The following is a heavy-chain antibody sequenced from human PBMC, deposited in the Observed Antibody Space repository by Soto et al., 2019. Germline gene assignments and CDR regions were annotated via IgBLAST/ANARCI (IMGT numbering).Heavy chain of an antibody. D-gene: IGHD6-19*01. CDR2: MYYTGSS. Sequence: QVQLLESGPGLVKPSGTLSLTCAVSGDSINSKNWWSWVRQPPGKGLEWIGEMYYTGSSKYNPSLSSRLTMSLDTSKNQFSLNLTSVTAADTALYFCVRVGGIRVPGSPSSYYYAMDVWGQGTTVTVSS. CDR3: VRVGGIRVPGSPSSYYYAMDV. V-gene: IGHV4-4*02. J-gene: IGHJ6*02. CDR1: GDSINSKNW.